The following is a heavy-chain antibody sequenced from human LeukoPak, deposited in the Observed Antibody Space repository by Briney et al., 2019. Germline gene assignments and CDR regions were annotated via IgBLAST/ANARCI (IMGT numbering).Heavy chain of an antibody. V-gene: IGHV2-5*02. Sequence: KMSGPTLVKPTQILTLTCTFSGFSLSTSGVGVGWIRQPPGKALEWLALIYWDDDKRYSPSLKSRLTITKDTSKNQVVLTMTNMDTVDTATSYCTHSMDSYYDSSGSVDYFDYWGQGTLVTVSS. CDR2: IYWDDDK. D-gene: IGHD3-22*01. J-gene: IGHJ4*02. CDR3: THSMDSYYDSSGSVDYFDY. CDR1: GFSLSTSGVG.